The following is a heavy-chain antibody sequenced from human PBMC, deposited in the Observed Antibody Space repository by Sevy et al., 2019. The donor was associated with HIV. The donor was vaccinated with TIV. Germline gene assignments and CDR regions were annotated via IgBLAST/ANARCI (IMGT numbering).Heavy chain of an antibody. V-gene: IGHV3-30-3*01. J-gene: IGHJ3*01. CDR3: ARENYYDSTSLGSFDV. CDR1: GFIFSNYA. CDR2: ISADGGVK. Sequence: EGSLRLSCAASGFIFSNYAMTWVRQAPGRGLEWVAIISADGGVKYYADSVKGRFTISRDNTDNTLYLQMNSLRTEESALYCCARENYYDSTSLGSFDVWGQGTMVTVSS. D-gene: IGHD3-22*01.